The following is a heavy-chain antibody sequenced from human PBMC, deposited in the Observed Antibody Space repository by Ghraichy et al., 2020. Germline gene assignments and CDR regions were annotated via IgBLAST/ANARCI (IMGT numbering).Heavy chain of an antibody. Sequence: SETLSLTCTVSGGSISSGGYYWSWIRQHPGKGLEWIGYIYYSGSTYYNPSLKSRVTISVDTSKNQFSLKLSSVTAADTAVYYCARVRWNWYGYYYGSGKSVWGQGTLVTVSS. CDR1: GGSISSGGYY. CDR2: IYYSGST. D-gene: IGHD3-10*01. V-gene: IGHV4-31*03. J-gene: IGHJ4*02. CDR3: ARVRWNWYGYYYGSGKSV.